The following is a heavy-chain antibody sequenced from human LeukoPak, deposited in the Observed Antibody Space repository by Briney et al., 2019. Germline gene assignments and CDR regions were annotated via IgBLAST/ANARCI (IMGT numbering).Heavy chain of an antibody. V-gene: IGHV1-2*02. CDR2: INPNSHGI. Sequence: ASVKVSCKASGYTFTDYYIHWVRQAPGQGLEWMGWINPNSHGINYAQKFQGRVTMTRDTSISTAYMELSRLRSDDTAVYYRARVKALGIVGSTTVFDPWGQGTLVTVSS. CDR1: GYTFTDYY. CDR3: ARVKALGIVGSTTVFDP. J-gene: IGHJ5*02. D-gene: IGHD1-26*01.